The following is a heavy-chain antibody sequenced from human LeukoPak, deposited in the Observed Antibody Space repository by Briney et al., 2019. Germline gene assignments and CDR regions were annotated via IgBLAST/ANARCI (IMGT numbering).Heavy chain of an antibody. Sequence: PGGSLRLSCAASGFIFSNYAMSWVRQAPGKGLEWVSTISGSDDSTYYADSVRGRFTISRDNSKNTLYLQMNSLRAEDTAVYYCGKSRSGGGSCYNYWGQGTLVTVSS. V-gene: IGHV3-23*01. D-gene: IGHD2-15*01. J-gene: IGHJ4*02. CDR2: ISGSDDST. CDR3: GKSRSGGGSCYNY. CDR1: GFIFSNYA.